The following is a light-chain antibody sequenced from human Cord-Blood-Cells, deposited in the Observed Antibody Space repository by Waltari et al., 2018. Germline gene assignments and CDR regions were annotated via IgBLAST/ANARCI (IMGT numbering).Light chain of an antibody. CDR2: WAS. CDR3: QQYYSTPWT. V-gene: IGKV4-1*01. Sequence: DIVMTQSPDSLAVSLGERATINYKSSQSVLYSSNNKNYLAWYQQKPGQPPKLLIYWASTRESGVPGRFSGSGSGTDFTLTISSLQAEDVAVYYCQQYYSTPWTFGQGTKVEIK. CDR1: QSVLYSSNNKNY. J-gene: IGKJ1*01.